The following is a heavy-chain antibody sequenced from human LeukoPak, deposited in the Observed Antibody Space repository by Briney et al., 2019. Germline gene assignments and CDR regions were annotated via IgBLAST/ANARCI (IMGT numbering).Heavy chain of an antibody. Sequence: GGSLRLSCAASGFTFSSYAMSWVRQAPGKGLEWVSAISGSGGSTYYADSVKGRFTISRDNSKNTLYLQMNSLRAEDTAVYYCAKGLHSTNYYYYYMDVWGKGTTVTVSS. CDR2: ISGSGGST. CDR1: GFTFSSYA. V-gene: IGHV3-23*01. CDR3: AKGLHSTNYYYYYMDV. J-gene: IGHJ6*03. D-gene: IGHD2-2*01.